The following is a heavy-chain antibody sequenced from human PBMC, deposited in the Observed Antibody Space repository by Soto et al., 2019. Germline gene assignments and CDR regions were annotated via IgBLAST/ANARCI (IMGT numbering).Heavy chain of an antibody. CDR3: TAETANLIWVEPS. J-gene: IGHJ5*02. CDR2: IRRKSDGAIA. Sequence: PGGTLRLSCAASGFSFNLAWMSWVRQAPGKGLEWVARIRRKSDGAIADYPAPVEDRFTISRDDSRRVVFPQMNSLKPDDSGMYFCTAETANLIWVEPSWGQGTLVTVSS. D-gene: IGHD3-16*01. CDR1: GFSFNLAW. V-gene: IGHV3-15*01.